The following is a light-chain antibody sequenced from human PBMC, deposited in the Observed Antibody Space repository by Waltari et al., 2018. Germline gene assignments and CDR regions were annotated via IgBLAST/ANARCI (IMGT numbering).Light chain of an antibody. J-gene: IGLJ1*01. CDR1: NSDIGGYNY. CDR3: SSYTSRATYV. V-gene: IGLV2-14*03. Sequence: QSALTPPASVSGSPGQSITISCTGTNSDIGGYNYVSWYQQHPGKAPKLMIYDVSMRPSGVSIRFSGSKSGNTASLTISGLQPDDKADYYCSSYTSRATYVFGTGTKVTVL. CDR2: DVS.